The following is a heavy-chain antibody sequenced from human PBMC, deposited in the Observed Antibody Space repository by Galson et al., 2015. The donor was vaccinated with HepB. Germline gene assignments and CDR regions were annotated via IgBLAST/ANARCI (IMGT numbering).Heavy chain of an antibody. CDR2: IKSKTDGGTI. CDR1: GFTFSKPR. J-gene: IGHJ4*02. D-gene: IGHD3-10*01. V-gene: IGHV3-15*01. CDR3: TTGVMVRGVITNDY. Sequence: SLRLSCAASGFTFSKPRMSWVRQAPGKGLEWVGRIKSKTDGGTINYAAPVKGRFTISRDDSENTLYLQMNSLKTEDTAVYYCTTGVMVRGVITNDYWGQGTLVTVSS.